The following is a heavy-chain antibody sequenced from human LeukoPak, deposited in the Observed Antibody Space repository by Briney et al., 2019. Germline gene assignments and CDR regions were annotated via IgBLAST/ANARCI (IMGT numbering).Heavy chain of an antibody. CDR1: GYSISSGYY. CDR2: IYHSGST. CDR3: AKDFVVVPGLVNYFDS. Sequence: PSETLSLTCTVSGYSISSGYYWGWIRQPPGKGLEWIGSIYHSGSTYYNPPLKSRVTISVDTSKNQFSLKLSSVTAADTALYYCAKDFVVVPGLVNYFDSWGQGTLVTVSS. D-gene: IGHD2-2*01. J-gene: IGHJ4*02. V-gene: IGHV4-38-2*02.